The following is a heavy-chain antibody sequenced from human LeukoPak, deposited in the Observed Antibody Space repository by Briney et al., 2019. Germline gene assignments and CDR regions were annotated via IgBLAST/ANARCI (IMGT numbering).Heavy chain of an antibody. V-gene: IGHV4-39*01. CDR1: GGSISSTTYY. D-gene: IGHD3-9*01. Sequence: PSETLSLTCSVSGGSISSTTYYWGWIRQPPGKGLGWIGSMSFIGSTYYNPSLKSRVTISVHMSKNHFSLKLSSVTAADTAVYYCARHRRHYDILTGYYAGHFDIWGQGTMVTVSS. J-gene: IGHJ3*02. CDR3: ARHRRHYDILTGYYAGHFDI. CDR2: MSFIGST.